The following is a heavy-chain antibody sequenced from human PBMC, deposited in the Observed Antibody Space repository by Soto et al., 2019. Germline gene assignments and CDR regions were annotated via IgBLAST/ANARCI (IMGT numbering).Heavy chain of an antibody. V-gene: IGHV4-30-4*01. CDR2: IYYSGST. D-gene: IGHD3-22*01. CDR3: ARVGSEYYDSSGYPQPQFVDY. Sequence: PSETLSLTCTVSGGSISSGDYYWSWIRQPPGKGLEWIGYIYYSGSTYYNPSLKSRVTISVDTSKNQFSLKLSSVTAADTAVYYCARVGSEYYDSSGYPQPQFVDYWGQGTLVTVSS. CDR1: GGSISSGDYY. J-gene: IGHJ4*02.